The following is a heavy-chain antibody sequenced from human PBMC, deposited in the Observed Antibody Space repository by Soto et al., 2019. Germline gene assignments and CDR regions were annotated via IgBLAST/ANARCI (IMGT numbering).Heavy chain of an antibody. V-gene: IGHV3-48*02. D-gene: IGHD5-18*01. CDR3: ACPRIQLWDYYYYYGMDV. J-gene: IGHJ6*02. CDR1: GFTFSSYS. CDR2: ISSSSSTI. Sequence: PGGSLRLSCAASGFTFSSYSMNWVRQAPGKGLEWVSYISSSSSTIYYADSVKGRFTISRDNAKNSLYLQMNSLRDEDTAVYYCACPRIQLWDYYYYYGMDVWGQGTTVTVSS.